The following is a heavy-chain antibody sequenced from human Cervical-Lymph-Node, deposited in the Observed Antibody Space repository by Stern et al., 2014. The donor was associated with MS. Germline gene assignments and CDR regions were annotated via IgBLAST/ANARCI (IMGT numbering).Heavy chain of an antibody. CDR3: TRAPGITASGSHFDY. D-gene: IGHD6-19*01. Sequence: EVQLLESGGGLVKPGGSLRLSCAASGFTVSSYSMNWVRQAPGKGLEWVSSISTSGIYKYYADSVKGRFTISRDNAKNSLYLQMSSLRAEDTAVYYCTRAPGITASGSHFDYWGQGILVTVSS. V-gene: IGHV3-21*01. J-gene: IGHJ4*02. CDR1: GFTVSSYS. CDR2: ISTSGIYK.